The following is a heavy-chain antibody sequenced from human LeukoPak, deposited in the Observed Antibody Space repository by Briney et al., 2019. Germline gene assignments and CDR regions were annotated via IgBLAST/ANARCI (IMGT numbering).Heavy chain of an antibody. V-gene: IGHV4-59*08. CDR1: GGSISSYY. J-gene: IGHJ4*02. CDR2: IYYSGST. D-gene: IGHD3-9*01. Sequence: SETLSLTCTVSGGSISSYYWSWIRQPPGKGLEWIGYIYYSGSTNYNPSLKSRVTTSVDTSKNQFSLKLSSVTAADTAVYYCARHYYDILTGYTPFDYWGQGTLVTVSS. CDR3: ARHYYDILTGYTPFDY.